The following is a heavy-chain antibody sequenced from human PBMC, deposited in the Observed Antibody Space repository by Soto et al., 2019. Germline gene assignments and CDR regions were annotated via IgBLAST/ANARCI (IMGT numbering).Heavy chain of an antibody. J-gene: IGHJ3*01. CDR2: FSGSSLKV. D-gene: IGHD1-1*01. Sequence: EVELLESGGGLIQPGGPLSPPCFASGFTFSWMAMSWVGQAPGRGRGGVSGFSGSSLKVHYTDSVKGRFTISRDNSKNTLFLQMDGLRAEDTGIYFCAREATAYPGALDDAFDLWGPGTLVTVSS. CDR3: AREATAYPGALDDAFDL. CDR1: GFTFSWMA. V-gene: IGHV3-23*01.